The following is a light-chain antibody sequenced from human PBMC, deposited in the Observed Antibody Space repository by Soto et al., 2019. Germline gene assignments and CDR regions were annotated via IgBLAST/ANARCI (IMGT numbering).Light chain of an antibody. CDR1: SIGSRS. V-gene: IGLV3-21*02. CDR2: DDS. CDR3: QVWDSSSEYPL. Sequence: SYELTQPPSVSVAPGQTARITCGGNSIGSRSVHWYQQKTGQAPVLVLYDDSDRPTGIPERFSGFNSGNTAILTISRVEAGDEADYYCQVWDSSSEYPLFGGGTKLTVL. J-gene: IGLJ3*02.